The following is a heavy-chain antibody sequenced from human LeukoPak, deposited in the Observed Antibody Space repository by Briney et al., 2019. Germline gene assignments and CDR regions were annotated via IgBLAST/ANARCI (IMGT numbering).Heavy chain of an antibody. CDR2: IYYIGST. CDR3: ARDDSSGYYDY. D-gene: IGHD3-22*01. Sequence: SETLSLTCTVSGGSISSYYRSWIRQPPAKELEWIGYIYYIGSTNYNPSLTSRVTISVDTSKNQFSLKLSSVTAAGTAVYYCARDDSSGYYDYWGQGTLVTVSS. CDR1: GGSISSYY. J-gene: IGHJ4*02. V-gene: IGHV4-59*01.